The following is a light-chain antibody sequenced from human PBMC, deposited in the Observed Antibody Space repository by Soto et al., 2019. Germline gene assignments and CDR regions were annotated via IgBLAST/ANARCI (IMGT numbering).Light chain of an antibody. CDR1: SSNIGAGYD. V-gene: IGLV1-40*01. J-gene: IGLJ2*01. CDR3: QSHDTSYSANVI. CDR2: TNT. Sequence: QSVLTQPPSVSGAPGQRITISCTGSSSNIGAGYDVNWYQQLPGRAPKLLIYTNTIRPSGVPGRFSGSKSGTSASLAITGRQAEDEGDYYCQSHDTSYSANVIFGGGTQLTVL.